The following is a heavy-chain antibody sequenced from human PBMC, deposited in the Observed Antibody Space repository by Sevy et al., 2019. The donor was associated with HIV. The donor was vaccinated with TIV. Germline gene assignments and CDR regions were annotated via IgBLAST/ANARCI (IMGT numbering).Heavy chain of an antibody. V-gene: IGHV3-23*01. CDR3: AKEWTLLSDWYGEFDY. D-gene: IGHD6-19*01. Sequence: GGSLRLSYAASGFTFTNYGMLWVRQAPGKGLEWVSGISNSGANTYYADSVRGRFTVSRDNSKNTVYLQLNSLRAEDTAIYYCAKEWTLLSDWYGEFDYWGQGTLVTVSS. CDR1: GFTFTNYG. CDR2: ISNSGANT. J-gene: IGHJ4*02.